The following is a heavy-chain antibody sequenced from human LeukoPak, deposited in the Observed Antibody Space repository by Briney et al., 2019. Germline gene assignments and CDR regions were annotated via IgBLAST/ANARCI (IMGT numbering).Heavy chain of an antibody. D-gene: IGHD3-22*01. CDR2: IRSSGTTI. CDR3: AGVTYYYDSSGSLSFYYMDV. V-gene: IGHV3-48*03. CDR1: GFTFSGYE. Sequence: QPGGSLRLSCAASGFTFSGYEINWVRQAPGKGLEWVSHIRSSGTTIYYADSVKGRFTISRDNAKNSLYLQMNSLRVEDTAVYYCAGVTYYYDSSGSLSFYYMDVWGKGTTVTVSS. J-gene: IGHJ6*03.